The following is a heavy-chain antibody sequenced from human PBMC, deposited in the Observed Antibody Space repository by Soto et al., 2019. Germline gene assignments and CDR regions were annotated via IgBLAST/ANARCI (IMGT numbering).Heavy chain of an antibody. D-gene: IGHD6-19*01. CDR3: ARPPGYISGWYYFDL. Sequence: ASVKVSCKASGYTFIDYYMHWVRQAPGQGFEWMGRISPRSGGTNYAQKFQGRVTMTWDTSLNTAYMELSSLISEDTAVYYCARPPGYISGWYYFDLWGQGTPVTVSS. V-gene: IGHV1-2*02. CDR2: ISPRSGGT. CDR1: GYTFIDYY. J-gene: IGHJ4*02.